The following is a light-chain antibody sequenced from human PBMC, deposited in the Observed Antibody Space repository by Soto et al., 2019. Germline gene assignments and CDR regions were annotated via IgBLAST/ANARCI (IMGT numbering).Light chain of an antibody. V-gene: IGKV3-15*01. CDR1: QSVSNN. CDR3: QQYDQWPIT. CDR2: GAS. Sequence: EIVLTQSPGTLSLSPGERATLSCRASQSVSNNYLAWYQHKPGQAPRLLISGASTGATSIPARFSGSGSGTEFTLTINSLQAEDYAVYYCQQYDQWPITFGGGTKVDIK. J-gene: IGKJ4*01.